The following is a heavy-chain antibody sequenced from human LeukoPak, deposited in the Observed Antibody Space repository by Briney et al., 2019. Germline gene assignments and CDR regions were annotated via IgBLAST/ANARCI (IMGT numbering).Heavy chain of an antibody. CDR1: GGSISSYY. CDR2: IYTSGST. J-gene: IGHJ4*02. Sequence: SETLSRNCTVSGGSISSYYWSWIRQPAGKGLEWIGRIYTSGSTNHNPSLKSRVTISVDTSKNQFSLRLSSVTAADTAVYYCARDYSSEDYWGQGTLVTVSS. V-gene: IGHV4-4*07. D-gene: IGHD6-19*01. CDR3: ARDYSSEDY.